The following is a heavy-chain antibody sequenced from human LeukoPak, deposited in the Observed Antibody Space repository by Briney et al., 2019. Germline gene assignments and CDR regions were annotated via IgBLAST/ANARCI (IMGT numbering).Heavy chain of an antibody. Sequence: GASVKVSCKASGGTFSSYAISWVRQAPGQGLEWMGVIIPIFGTTNYAQKFQGRVTITADESTRTAYMEMSSLRSEDTAVYYCARGGQHDYVWGSFNYWGQGTLVTVSS. V-gene: IGHV1-69*13. CDR3: ARGGQHDYVWGSFNY. J-gene: IGHJ4*02. CDR1: GGTFSSYA. D-gene: IGHD3-16*01. CDR2: IIPIFGTT.